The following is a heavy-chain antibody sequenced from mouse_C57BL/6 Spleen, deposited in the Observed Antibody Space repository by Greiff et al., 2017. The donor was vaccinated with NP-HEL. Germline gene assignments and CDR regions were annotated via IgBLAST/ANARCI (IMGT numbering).Heavy chain of an antibody. CDR1: GFTFSDYG. J-gene: IGHJ4*01. CDR3: ARSFDYYGSSSYYAMDY. V-gene: IGHV5-17*01. D-gene: IGHD1-1*01. CDR2: ISSGSSTI. Sequence: EVKLVESGGGLVKPGGSLKLSCAASGFTFSDYGMHWVRQAPEKGLEWVAYISSGSSTIYYADTVKGRFTISRDNAKNTLFLQMTSLRSEDTAMYYCARSFDYYGSSSYYAMDYWGQGTSVTVSS.